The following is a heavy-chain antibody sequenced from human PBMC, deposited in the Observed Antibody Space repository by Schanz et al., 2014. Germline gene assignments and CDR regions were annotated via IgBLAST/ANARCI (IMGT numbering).Heavy chain of an antibody. V-gene: IGHV3-21*01. CDR3: VKDLQRELLRDDHYYGMDV. CDR1: GFTFSSYS. J-gene: IGHJ6*02. D-gene: IGHD1-26*01. CDR2: LDTRGSYT. Sequence: EVHLVESGGGLVKPGGSLRLSCAASGFTFSSYSMNWVRQAPGKGLEWVSSLDTRGSYTYYADSVRGRFTISRDNAKNSLYLQLNSLRAEDTAVYYCVKDLQRELLRDDHYYGMDVWGQGTTVTVSS.